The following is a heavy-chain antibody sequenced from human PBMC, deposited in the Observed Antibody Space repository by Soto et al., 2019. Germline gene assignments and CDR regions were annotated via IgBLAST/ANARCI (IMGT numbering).Heavy chain of an antibody. Sequence: QVHLVQSGAEVKKRGASVKVSCKASGYTVTSYGSTWVRQAPGQGLEWMGWISAHNGNTDYAQKLQGRVIVTRDTSTSTAYMELRSLRSDDTAVYYCARGRYGDYWGQGALVTVSS. D-gene: IGHD1-1*01. CDR3: ARGRYGDY. CDR1: GYTVTSYG. CDR2: ISAHNGNT. J-gene: IGHJ4*02. V-gene: IGHV1-18*01.